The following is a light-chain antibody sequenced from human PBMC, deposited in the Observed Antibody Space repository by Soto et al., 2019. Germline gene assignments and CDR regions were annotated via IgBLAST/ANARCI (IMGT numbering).Light chain of an antibody. V-gene: IGLV2-23*02. CDR2: EVS. CDR3: CSYAGSGTFPYV. J-gene: IGLJ1*01. Sequence: QSVLTQPASVSGSPGQSITISCTGTSSDVGSFNLVSWYQQHPGKAPKLMIYEVSKRPSGVSNRFSGSKSANTASLTISGLQAEDEADYYCCSYAGSGTFPYVFGTGSMVTVL. CDR1: SSDVGSFNL.